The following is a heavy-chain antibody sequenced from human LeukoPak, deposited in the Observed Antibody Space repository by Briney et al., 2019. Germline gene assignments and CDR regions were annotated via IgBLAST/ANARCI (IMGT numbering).Heavy chain of an antibody. V-gene: IGHV3-30*02. J-gene: IGHJ4*02. CDR2: IRDDGSDK. Sequence: PGGSLRLSCAASGFTFSSYSMNWVRQAPGKGLEWVAFIRDDGSDKNYVDSVKGRFTISRDKSKNTLYLEMNSLRTEDTAFYYCAKGVADTAFHYWGQGTLVTVSS. CDR1: GFTFSSYS. CDR3: AKGVADTAFHY. D-gene: IGHD6-19*01.